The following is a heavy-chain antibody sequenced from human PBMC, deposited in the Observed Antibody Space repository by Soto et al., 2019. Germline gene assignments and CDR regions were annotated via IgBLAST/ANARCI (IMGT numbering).Heavy chain of an antibody. V-gene: IGHV1-69*01. J-gene: IGHJ6*02. Sequence: QVQLVQSGAEVKKPGSSVKVSCKASGGTFSSYAISWVRQAPGQGLEWMGGIIPIFGTANYAQKFQGRVTITADESTSTAYMELSSLRSEDTGVYYCATYYYDSSGYYLDYYYGMDFWGQGTTVTVSS. CDR2: IIPIFGTA. D-gene: IGHD3-22*01. CDR3: ATYYYDSSGYYLDYYYGMDF. CDR1: GGTFSSYA.